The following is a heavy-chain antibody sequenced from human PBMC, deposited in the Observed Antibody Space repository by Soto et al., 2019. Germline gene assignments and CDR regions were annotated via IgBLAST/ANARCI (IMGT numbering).Heavy chain of an antibody. CDR1: GFSLSTSGVG. D-gene: IGHD3-16*02. J-gene: IGHJ4*02. CDR2: IYWDDDK. CDR3: ARTYDYIWGSYRYAYYFDY. Sequence: QITLKESGPTLVNPTQTLTLTCTFSGFSLSTSGVGVGWIRQPPGQALEWLALIYWDDDKRYSPSLKSRLTNTTDTSKNQVVLTMTNMDPVDTATYYCARTYDYIWGSYRYAYYFDYWGQGTLVTVSS. V-gene: IGHV2-5*02.